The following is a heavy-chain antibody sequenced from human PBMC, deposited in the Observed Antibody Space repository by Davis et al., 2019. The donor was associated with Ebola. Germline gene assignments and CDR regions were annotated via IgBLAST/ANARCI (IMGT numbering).Heavy chain of an antibody. D-gene: IGHD6-13*01. CDR1: GGSFSGYY. CDR2: INHSGST. CDR3: ARASPLAAAGTFDP. J-gene: IGHJ5*02. Sequence: MPSETLSLTCAVYGGSFSGYYWSWIRQPPGKGLEWIGEINHSGSTNYNPSLKSRVTISVDTSKNQFSLKLSSVIAADTAVYYCARASPLAAAGTFDPWGQGTLVTVSS. V-gene: IGHV4-34*01.